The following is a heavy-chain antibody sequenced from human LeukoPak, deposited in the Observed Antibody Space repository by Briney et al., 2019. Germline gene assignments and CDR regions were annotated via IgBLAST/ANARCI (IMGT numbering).Heavy chain of an antibody. CDR2: INPNSGGT. V-gene: IGHV1-2*02. J-gene: IGHJ6*03. CDR1: GYTFTGYY. Sequence: ASVKVSCKASGYTFTGYYMHWVRQAPGQGLEWMGWINPNSGGTNYAQKFQGRVTMTRDTSISTAYMELSRLRSDDTAVYYCASKGSGSYYYYYMDVWGKGTTVTVSS. D-gene: IGHD3-10*01. CDR3: ASKGSGSYYYYYMDV.